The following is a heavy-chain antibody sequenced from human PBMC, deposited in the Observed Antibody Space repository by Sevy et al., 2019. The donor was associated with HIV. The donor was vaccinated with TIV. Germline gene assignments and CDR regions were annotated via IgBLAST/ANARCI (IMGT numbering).Heavy chain of an antibody. V-gene: IGHV3-15*01. CDR1: GFTFSNAW. CDR3: TTSLREYSSVDY. D-gene: IGHD4-4*01. Sequence: GGSLRLSCAASGFTFSNAWLTWVRQAPGKGLECLGLIKSKSYGGTTDYAAPVKDRFTISRDDSKNTLYLQMNSLKTEDTALYYCTTSLREYSSVDYWGQGTLVTVSS. CDR2: IKSKSYGGTT. J-gene: IGHJ4*02.